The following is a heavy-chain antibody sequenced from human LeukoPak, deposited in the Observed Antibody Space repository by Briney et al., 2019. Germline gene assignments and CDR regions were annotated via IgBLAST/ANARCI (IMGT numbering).Heavy chain of an antibody. CDR3: ATVIAVAGSIDY. Sequence: ASVTVSCKVSGYTLTELSMHWVRQAPGKGLEWMGGFDPEDGETIYAQKFQGRVTMTEDTSTDTAYMELSSLRSEDTAVYYCATVIAVAGSIDYWGQGTLVTVSS. D-gene: IGHD6-19*01. V-gene: IGHV1-24*01. CDR1: GYTLTELS. J-gene: IGHJ4*02. CDR2: FDPEDGET.